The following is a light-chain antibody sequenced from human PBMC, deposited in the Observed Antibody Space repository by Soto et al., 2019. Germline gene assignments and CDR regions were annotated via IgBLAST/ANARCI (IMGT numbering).Light chain of an antibody. CDR2: AAS. V-gene: IGKV1-8*01. Sequence: AIRMTQSPSSLSASTGDRVTITVRSSQGISSYLAWYQQKPGKAPKLLIYAASTLRSGVPSRFSGSGSGTDFTLTISCLQSEDFATYYCQHYYSYPRTFGQGTKVDIK. J-gene: IGKJ1*01. CDR3: QHYYSYPRT. CDR1: QGISSY.